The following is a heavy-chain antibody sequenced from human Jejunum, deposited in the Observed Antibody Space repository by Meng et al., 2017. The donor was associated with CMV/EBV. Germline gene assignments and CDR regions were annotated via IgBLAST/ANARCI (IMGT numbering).Heavy chain of an antibody. D-gene: IGHD2-21*01. V-gene: IGHV1-2*02. CDR3: ARDGVLCGDTSCRGFYS. J-gene: IGHJ5*02. Sequence: YPVNGYYMHWVRQAPGQGLEWMGWVNPNSGDTDYAQNFQGRVTMTRDPSISTAYMELSGLRSDDTAVYYCARDGVLCGDTSCRGFYSWGQGTLVTVSS. CDR1: YPVNGYY. CDR2: VNPNSGDT.